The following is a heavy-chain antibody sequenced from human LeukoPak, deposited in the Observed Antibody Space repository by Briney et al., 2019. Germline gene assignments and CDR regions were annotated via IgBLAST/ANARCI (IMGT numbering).Heavy chain of an antibody. Sequence: SETLSLTCTVYGGSFSGYYWSWIRQPPGKGLEWIGEINHSGSTNYNPSLKSRVTISVDTSKNQFSLKLSSVTAADTAVYYCARESYGSGSYYRAFDIWGQGTMVTVSS. CDR1: GGSFSGYY. J-gene: IGHJ3*02. CDR3: ARESYGSGSYYRAFDI. CDR2: INHSGST. D-gene: IGHD3-10*01. V-gene: IGHV4-34*01.